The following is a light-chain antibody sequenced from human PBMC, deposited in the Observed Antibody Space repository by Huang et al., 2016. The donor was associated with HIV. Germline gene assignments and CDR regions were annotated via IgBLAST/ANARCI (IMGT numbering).Light chain of an antibody. V-gene: IGKV3-15*01. CDR1: QSIANN. CDR2: GAS. J-gene: IGKJ2*01. Sequence: LLTQSPVTLSVSPGENLTLSCRASQSIANNLAWYHQRPGQAPSLLIYGASTRIIDIPGRFNGSASGTQFTLPITSLQPDDFTVYYCQQYNVWPYTFGQGTRLEIK. CDR3: QQYNVWPYT.